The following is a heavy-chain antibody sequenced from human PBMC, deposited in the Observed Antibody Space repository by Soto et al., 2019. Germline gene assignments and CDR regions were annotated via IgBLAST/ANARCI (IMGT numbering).Heavy chain of an antibody. V-gene: IGHV1-8*01. CDR2: MNPNNGNT. D-gene: IGHD4-17*01. CDR1: GYTFTSYD. Sequence: QVQLVQSGAEVKTPGASVKVSCKASGYTFTSYDIDWVRQATGQGVEWMAWMNPNNGNTGYAQKFQGRVTMTRNTPISTAYMELSSPRSEDTAAYYSARERSYGLDVWGQGTTVTVSS. J-gene: IGHJ6*02. CDR3: ARERSYGLDV.